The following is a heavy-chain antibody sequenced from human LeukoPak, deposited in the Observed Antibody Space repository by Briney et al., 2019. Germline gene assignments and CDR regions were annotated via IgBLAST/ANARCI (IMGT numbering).Heavy chain of an antibody. J-gene: IGHJ6*03. CDR1: GFTFEDSA. CDR2: IDWNGGGI. CDR3: TKGLNKAGYYYMDV. V-gene: IGHV3-9*01. D-gene: IGHD6-13*01. Sequence: GGSLRLSCAASGFTFEDSAMHWLRLVPGKGLEWVARIDWNGGGIGYADSVKGRFTISRGNAKNSLYLQLNSLRPEDTALYYCTKGLNKAGYYYMDVWGKGTTVTVSS.